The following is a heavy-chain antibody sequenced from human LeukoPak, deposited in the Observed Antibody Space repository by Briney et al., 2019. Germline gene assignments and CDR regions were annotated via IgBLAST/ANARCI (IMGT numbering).Heavy chain of an antibody. CDR2: IQHSGST. D-gene: IGHD2-2*02. V-gene: IGHV4-34*01. CDR1: GVSFSDYY. Sequence: SETLSLTCAVYGVSFSDYYWSWIRQPPRKGLEWIGEIQHSGSTNYNPSLKSRVTISVDTSKNQLSLKLSSVTAADTAVYYCARGYTRVLIDYWGQGTLVTVSS. J-gene: IGHJ4*02. CDR3: ARGYTRVLIDY.